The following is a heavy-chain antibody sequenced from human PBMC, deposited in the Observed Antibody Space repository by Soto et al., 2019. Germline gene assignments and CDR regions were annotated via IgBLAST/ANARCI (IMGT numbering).Heavy chain of an antibody. Sequence: QVRLQQWGTGLLKSSETLSLTCAVYGGSFSGYYWSWLRQPPGKGLEWIGEINHSGSTNYNPSLKSRVTNSVDTANHQFPLKLTSITAADTGVYYCATANWSHHYFGPWGQGTLVTVSS. V-gene: IGHV4-34*01. D-gene: IGHD1-1*01. J-gene: IGHJ5*02. CDR1: GGSFSGYY. CDR2: INHSGST. CDR3: ATANWSHHYFGP.